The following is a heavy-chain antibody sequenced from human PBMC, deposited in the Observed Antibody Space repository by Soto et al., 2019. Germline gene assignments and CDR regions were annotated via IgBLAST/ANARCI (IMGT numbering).Heavy chain of an antibody. CDR3: AMVDVYVTPSPQDV. J-gene: IGHJ6*02. CDR2: INTYNGNT. Sequence: ASVKVSFKTSGYSFTSYCIGWARQAPGQGLEWMGWINTYNGNTNYAQNLQGRVTLTTDTSTSTAYMELRSLRSNDTAIYYCAMVDVYVTPSPQDVWGQGTTVTVSS. CDR1: GYSFTSYC. V-gene: IGHV1-18*01. D-gene: IGHD3-16*01.